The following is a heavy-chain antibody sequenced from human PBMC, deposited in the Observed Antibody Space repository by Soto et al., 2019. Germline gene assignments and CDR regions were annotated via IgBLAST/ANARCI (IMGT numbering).Heavy chain of an antibody. V-gene: IGHV3-30-3*01. CDR3: ARDSGAARPEYYFDY. CDR2: ISDDGSNK. J-gene: IGHJ4*02. D-gene: IGHD6-6*01. Sequence: QVQLVESGGGVVQPGRSLRLSCAASGFTFSSYAMHWVRQAPGKGLEWVAVISDDGSNKYYADSVKGRFTISRDNSKNTLYLQMNSLRAEDTAVYYCARDSGAARPEYYFDYWGQGTLVTVSS. CDR1: GFTFSSYA.